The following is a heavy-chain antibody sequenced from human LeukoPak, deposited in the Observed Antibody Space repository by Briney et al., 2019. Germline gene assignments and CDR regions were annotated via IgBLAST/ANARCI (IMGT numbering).Heavy chain of an antibody. CDR3: ARLGGLRFLEWPQDGMDV. CDR2: IYYSGST. J-gene: IGHJ6*02. D-gene: IGHD3-3*01. Sequence: SETLSLSCTVSGGSISSSSYYWGWIRQPPGKGLEWIGSIYYSGSTYYNPSLKSRVTISVDTSKNQFSLKLSSVTAADTAVYYCARLGGLRFLEWPQDGMDVWGQGTTVTVSS. CDR1: GGSISSSSYY. V-gene: IGHV4-39*01.